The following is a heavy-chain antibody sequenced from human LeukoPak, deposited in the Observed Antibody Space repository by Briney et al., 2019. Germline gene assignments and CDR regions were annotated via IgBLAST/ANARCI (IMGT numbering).Heavy chain of an antibody. CDR3: AKGDSSSWFDYYYYGMDV. Sequence: PGGSLRLSCAASGFTLSSYGMHWVRQAPGKGLEWVAVISYDGSNKYYADSVKGRFTISRDNSKNTLYLQMNSLRAEDTAVYYCAKGDSSSWFDYYYYGMDVWGQGTTVTVSS. CDR2: ISYDGSNK. CDR1: GFTLSSYG. J-gene: IGHJ6*02. V-gene: IGHV3-30*18. D-gene: IGHD6-13*01.